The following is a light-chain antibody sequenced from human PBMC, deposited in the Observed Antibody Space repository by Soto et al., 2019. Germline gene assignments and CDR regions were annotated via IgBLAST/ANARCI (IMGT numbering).Light chain of an antibody. Sequence: QSVLTQPPSASGTPGQRVTISCSGSSSNIGSNTVNWYQHLPRAAPKLLIQSNNQRPSGVPDRFSGSQSGTSASLAISGLQPEDEADYYCAVWDDSLNGYVFGTGTKVTVL. CDR2: SNN. J-gene: IGLJ1*01. CDR1: SSNIGSNT. CDR3: AVWDDSLNGYV. V-gene: IGLV1-44*01.